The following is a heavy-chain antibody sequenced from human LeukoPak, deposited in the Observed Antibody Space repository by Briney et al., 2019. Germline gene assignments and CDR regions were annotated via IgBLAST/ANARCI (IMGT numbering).Heavy chain of an antibody. CDR1: GGSLSSYY. D-gene: IGHD3-22*01. CDR2: IYYSGST. J-gene: IGHJ1*01. V-gene: IGHV4-59*03. Sequence: SETLSLTCTVSGGSLSSYYWCCLRQPPGKGLGWIGYIYYSGSTNYNPSLMSRVALSVQTSKHQSSLTLSYAPGADPAGHYVAGYGDSSGYYHVQYFQHWGQGTLVTVSS. CDR3: AGYGDSSGYYHVQYFQH.